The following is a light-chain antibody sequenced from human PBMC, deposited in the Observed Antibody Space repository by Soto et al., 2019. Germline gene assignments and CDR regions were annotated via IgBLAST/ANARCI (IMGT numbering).Light chain of an antibody. V-gene: IGLV1-47*01. CDR3: AAWDDSLSAL. CDR2: RNN. J-gene: IGLJ1*01. Sequence: QSVLTQPPSASGTPGPRVTISCSGSSSNIGSNYVYWYQQLPGTAPKLLIYRNNQRPSGVTDRFSGSKSGTSASLAISGLRSEDEADYYCAAWDDSLSALFGTGTKVTVL. CDR1: SSNIGSNY.